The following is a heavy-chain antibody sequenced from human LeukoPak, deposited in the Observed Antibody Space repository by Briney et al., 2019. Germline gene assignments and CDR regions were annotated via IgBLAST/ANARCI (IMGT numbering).Heavy chain of an antibody. J-gene: IGHJ4*02. CDR2: IYYSGNT. D-gene: IGHD3-22*01. V-gene: IGHV4-39*01. CDR3: ASRRRIYYDSSGYYR. CDR1: GFTFSNAW. Sequence: GSLRLSCAASGFTFSNAWMSWIRQPPGKGLEWIGSIYYSGNTYYNASLKSQVSISIDTSKNQFSLKLSSVAAADTAVYYCASRRRIYYDSSGYYRWGQGTLVTVSS.